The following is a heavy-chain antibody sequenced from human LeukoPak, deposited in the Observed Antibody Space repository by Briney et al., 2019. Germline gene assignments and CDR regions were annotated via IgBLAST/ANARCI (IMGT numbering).Heavy chain of an antibody. V-gene: IGHV3-23*01. Sequence: PGGSLRLSCAASGFTLSSYAMSWVRQAPGKGLEWVSLISGNAGSTYYADSVKDRFTISRDITKNTLYLQMNSLRAEDTAVYYCAKDGLQFSEWLPPLGYWGQGTLVTVSS. D-gene: IGHD3-3*01. CDR2: ISGNAGST. CDR3: AKDGLQFSEWLPPLGY. J-gene: IGHJ4*02. CDR1: GFTLSSYA.